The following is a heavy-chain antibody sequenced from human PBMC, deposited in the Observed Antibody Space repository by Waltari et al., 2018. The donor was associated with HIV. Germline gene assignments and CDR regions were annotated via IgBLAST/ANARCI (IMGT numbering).Heavy chain of an antibody. V-gene: IGHV1-8*01. CDR1: GYTFSTSD. J-gene: IGHJ6*02. Sequence: QVQLVQSGAEVKKPGASVKVSCKASGYTFSTSDITWVQQATGQGLEWMGWMNPNSGNTGYAQKFQGRVNMTRNSSIRTAYMELSSLRSDDTAVYYCSRGLHCTATSCLLYHGMDVWGQGTAVSVSS. CDR3: SRGLHCTATSCLLYHGMDV. D-gene: IGHD2-2*01. CDR2: MNPNSGNT.